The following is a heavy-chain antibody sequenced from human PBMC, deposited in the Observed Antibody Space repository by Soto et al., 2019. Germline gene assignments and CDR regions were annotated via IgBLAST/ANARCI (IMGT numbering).Heavy chain of an antibody. Sequence: EVQLLESGGGLVQPGGSLRLSCAASGFTFTSYSMSWVRQAPGKGLEWVSTISVNSDKTQYADSVRGRFTISRDNSKNTLYLQRSSLGAEDTAVYHCAPVGGGGTGWGVDSWGQGTLVTVSS. CDR2: ISVNSDKT. D-gene: IGHD1-1*01. CDR3: APVGGGGTGWGVDS. J-gene: IGHJ4*02. V-gene: IGHV3-23*01. CDR1: GFTFTSYS.